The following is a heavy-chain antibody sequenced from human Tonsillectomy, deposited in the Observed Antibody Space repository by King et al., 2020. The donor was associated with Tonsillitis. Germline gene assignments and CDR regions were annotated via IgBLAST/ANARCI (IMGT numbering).Heavy chain of an antibody. CDR2: INHSGST. V-gene: IGHV4-34*01. CDR3: ASGKWELLPDY. Sequence: VQLQQWGAGLLKPSETLSLTCAVYDESFSSNYWSCIRQPPGKGLEWIGEINHSGSTNYNPSLKSRGIISVDKSKNQFSLKLSSVTAADTAIYYCASGKWELLPDYWGQGTLVTVSS. D-gene: IGHD1-26*01. J-gene: IGHJ4*02. CDR1: DESFSSNY.